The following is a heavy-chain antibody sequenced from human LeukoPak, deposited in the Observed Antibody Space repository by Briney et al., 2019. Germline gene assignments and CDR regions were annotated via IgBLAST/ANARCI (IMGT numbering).Heavy chain of an antibody. J-gene: IGHJ4*02. D-gene: IGHD3-10*01. CDR2: TYYRSKWYT. CDR3: ARLGSGSNY. CDR1: GDSVSSNSAA. V-gene: IGHV6-1*01. Sequence: SQTLSLTCAISGDSVSSNSAAWIWIRQSPSRGLEWLGRTYYRSKWYTEYAVSVISRITINPDTSKNQFSLQLSSVNPEDTAVYYCARLGSGSNYWGQGTLVTVSS.